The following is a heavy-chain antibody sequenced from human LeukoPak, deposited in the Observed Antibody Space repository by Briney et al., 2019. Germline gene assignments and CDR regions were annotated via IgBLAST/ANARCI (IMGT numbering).Heavy chain of an antibody. D-gene: IGHD3-3*01. Sequence: ASVKVSCRASGYTFTGYYMHWVRQAPGQGLEWMGWINPNSGGTNYAQKFQGRVTMTRDTSISTAYMELSRLRSDDTAVYYCASRFLECLLSPSPPEYYYYGMDVWGQGTTVTVSS. J-gene: IGHJ6*02. CDR3: ASRFLECLLSPSPPEYYYYGMDV. V-gene: IGHV1-2*02. CDR1: GYTFTGYY. CDR2: INPNSGGT.